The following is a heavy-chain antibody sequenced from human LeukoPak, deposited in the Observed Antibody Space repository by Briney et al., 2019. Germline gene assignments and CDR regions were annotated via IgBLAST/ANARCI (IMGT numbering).Heavy chain of an antibody. CDR2: ISYDGSNK. V-gene: IGHV3-30*18. CDR3: AKSYDISRFYPY. Sequence: GSLRLSCAASGFTFSSYGMHWVRQAPGKGLEWVAVISYDGSNKYYADSVKGRFTISRDNSKNTLYLQMNSLRAEDTAVYYCAKSYDISRFYPYWGQGTLVTVSS. J-gene: IGHJ4*02. D-gene: IGHD3-22*01. CDR1: GFTFSSYG.